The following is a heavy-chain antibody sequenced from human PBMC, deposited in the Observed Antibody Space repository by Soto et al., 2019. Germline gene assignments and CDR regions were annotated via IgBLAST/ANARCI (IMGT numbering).Heavy chain of an antibody. D-gene: IGHD1-26*01. CDR3: AKVGEGGAFDY. CDR1: GFTFSSYA. V-gene: IGHV3-23*01. J-gene: IGHJ4*02. Sequence: EVQLLESGGGLVQPGGSLRLSCTASGFTFSSYAMSWVRQAPGKRLEWVSAISGSGGSTYYADSVKGRFTISRDNSKNTRYLQMNILRAEDTAVYYCAKVGEGGAFDYWGQGTLVTVSS. CDR2: ISGSGGST.